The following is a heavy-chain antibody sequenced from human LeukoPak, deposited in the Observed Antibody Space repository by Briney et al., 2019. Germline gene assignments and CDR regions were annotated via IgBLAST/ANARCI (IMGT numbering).Heavy chain of an antibody. CDR1: GIIFRNYW. D-gene: IGHD4-11*01. CDR3: ATDDYRGLGY. Sequence: GGSLRLSCTTSGIIFRNYWIHWVRQAPGKGLVWVSHITQDGSSTFYADSVKGRFTTSRDNAKNTVFLQMSSLTAEDTGVYYCATDDYRGLGYWGQGILVTVSS. J-gene: IGHJ4*02. CDR2: ITQDGSST. V-gene: IGHV3-74*01.